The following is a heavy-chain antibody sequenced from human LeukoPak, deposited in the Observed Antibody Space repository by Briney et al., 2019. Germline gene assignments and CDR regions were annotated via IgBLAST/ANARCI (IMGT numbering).Heavy chain of an antibody. D-gene: IGHD5-18*01. CDR1: GFSFSVYW. CDR3: ARGQPDTAMAVHPFDY. V-gene: IGHV3-74*01. J-gene: IGHJ4*02. CDR2: IKTDGSIT. Sequence: GGSLRLSCAASGFSFSVYWMHWVRQAPGKGPVWVSRIKTDGSITDYADSVKGRFTISRDNAKNTLYLQMNSLRAEDTAVYYCARGQPDTAMAVHPFDYWGQGTLVTVSS.